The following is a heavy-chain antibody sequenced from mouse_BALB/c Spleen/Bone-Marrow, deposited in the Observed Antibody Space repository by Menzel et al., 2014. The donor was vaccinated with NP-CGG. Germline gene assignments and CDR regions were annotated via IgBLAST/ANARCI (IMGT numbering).Heavy chain of an antibody. CDR2: INPGSGGT. D-gene: IGHD2-1*01. CDR3: AREKGKDAMDY. J-gene: IGHJ4*01. Sequence: QVQLQQSGAELVRPGTSVKVSCKASGYAFTNYLIEWVKQRPGQGLEWIGVINPGSGGTNYNEKFKGKATLTADKSSSTAYMQLSSLTSDDSAVCFCAREKGKDAMDYWGQGTSVTVSS. V-gene: IGHV1-54*01. CDR1: GYAFTNYL.